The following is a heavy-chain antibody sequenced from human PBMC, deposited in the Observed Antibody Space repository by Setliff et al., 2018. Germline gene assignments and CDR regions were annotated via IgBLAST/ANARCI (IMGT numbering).Heavy chain of an antibody. CDR3: ARRGGWVVVTATNWFDP. Sequence: PGGSLRLSCAASGFTFSDYYMSWIRQAPGKGLEWVSYISSSGNTKYYTNSVKGRFTISRDNAKNSLYLQMNTLRAEDTAVYYCARRGGWVVVTATNWFDPWGQGTLVTVSS. V-gene: IGHV3-11*01. CDR2: ISSSGNTK. D-gene: IGHD2-21*02. J-gene: IGHJ5*02. CDR1: GFTFSDYY.